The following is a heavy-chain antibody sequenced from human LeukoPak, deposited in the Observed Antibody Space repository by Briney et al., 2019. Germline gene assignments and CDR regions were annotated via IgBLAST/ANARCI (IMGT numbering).Heavy chain of an antibody. CDR1: GRTFSTYA. V-gene: IGHV1-69*06. CDR3: ARAPAISGTSAFDI. Sequence: ASGKVSCKASGRTFSTYAISWVRQAPGQGLEWMGGIIPIFGTANYAQKFQGRVTITADKSTSTAYMELSSLRSEDTAVYYCARAPAISGTSAFDIWGQGTMVTVPS. D-gene: IGHD6-25*01. J-gene: IGHJ3*02. CDR2: IIPIFGTA.